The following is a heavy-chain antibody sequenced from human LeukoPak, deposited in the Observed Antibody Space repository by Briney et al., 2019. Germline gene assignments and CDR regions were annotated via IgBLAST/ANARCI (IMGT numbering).Heavy chain of an antibody. CDR1: GFTFSTYS. Sequence: GGSLRLSCAASGFTFSTYSMNWVRQAPGKGLEWVSSISRSSTYIYYVDSVKGRFTISRDDAKNSLYLQMNSLRADDTAVYSCASGIYYASVHTWSPVWGQGTLVTVSS. CDR3: ASGIYYASVHTWSPV. J-gene: IGHJ4*02. CDR2: ISRSSTYI. V-gene: IGHV3-21*01. D-gene: IGHD3-10*01.